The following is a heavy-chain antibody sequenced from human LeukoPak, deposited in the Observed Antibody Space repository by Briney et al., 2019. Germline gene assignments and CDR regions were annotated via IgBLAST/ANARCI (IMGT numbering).Heavy chain of an antibody. D-gene: IGHD6-13*01. CDR1: GFTFSSYE. CDR3: ARVGYSSTWSLDY. J-gene: IGHJ4*02. CDR2: ISSGGSTI. V-gene: IGHV3-48*03. Sequence: PGGSLRLSCAASGFTFSSYEMNWVRQAPGKGLEWLSYISSGGSTIYYADSVKGRFTISRDNAKNSLYLQTNSLRAEDTAVYYCARVGYSSTWSLDYWGRGTLVTVSS.